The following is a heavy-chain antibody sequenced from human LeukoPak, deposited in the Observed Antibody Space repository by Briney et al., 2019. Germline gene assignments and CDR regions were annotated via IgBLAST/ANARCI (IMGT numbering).Heavy chain of an antibody. CDR3: ARDCSSTSCYSH. CDR2: MNPNSGNT. J-gene: IGHJ4*02. V-gene: IGHV1-8*01. Sequence: ASVKVSCKASGYTFTSYDINWVRQATGQGLEWMGWMNPNSGNTGYAQKFQGRVTMTRNTSISTAYMELRSLRSDDTAVYYCARDCSSTSCYSHWGQGTLVTVSS. D-gene: IGHD2-2*02. CDR1: GYTFTSYD.